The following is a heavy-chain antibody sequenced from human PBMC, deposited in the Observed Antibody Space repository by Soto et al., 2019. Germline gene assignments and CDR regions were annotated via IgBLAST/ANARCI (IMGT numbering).Heavy chain of an antibody. CDR1: GYTFTSYD. CDR2: MNPNSGNT. Sequence: QVQLVQSGAEVKKPGASVKVSCTASGYTFTSYDINWVRQATGQGLEWMGWMNPNSGNTGYAQKFQGRVTMTRHTSISTAYMELSSLRSEDTAVYYGACQQASRFYNWFDPWGQGTLVTVSS. J-gene: IGHJ5*02. V-gene: IGHV1-8*01. D-gene: IGHD6-13*01. CDR3: ACQQASRFYNWFDP.